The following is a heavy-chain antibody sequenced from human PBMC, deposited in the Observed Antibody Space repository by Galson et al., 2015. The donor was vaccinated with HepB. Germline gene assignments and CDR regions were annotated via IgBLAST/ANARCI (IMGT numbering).Heavy chain of an antibody. D-gene: IGHD2-21*02. V-gene: IGHV3-21*01. CDR2: ISSSSSYI. Sequence: SLRLSCAASGFTFSSYSMNWVRQAPGKGLEWVSSISSSSSYIYYADSVKGRFTISRDNAKNSLYLQMNSLRAEDTAVYYCARVLAWGQSPPQHDGTGDHDYWGQGTLVTVSS. CDR1: GFTFSSYS. J-gene: IGHJ4*02. CDR3: ARVLAWGQSPPQHDGTGDHDY.